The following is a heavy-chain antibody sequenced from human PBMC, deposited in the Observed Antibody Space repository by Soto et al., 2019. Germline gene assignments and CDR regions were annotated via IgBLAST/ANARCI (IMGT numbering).Heavy chain of an antibody. CDR3: ARGSDGDLFDP. J-gene: IGHJ5*02. CDR2: ISSSGSTI. V-gene: IGHV3-48*03. D-gene: IGHD3-16*01. Sequence: GESLKISCAASGFTFSSYEMNWVRQAPGKGLEWVSYISSSGSTIYYADSVKGRFTISRDNAKNSLYLQMNSLRAEDTAVYSCARGSDGDLFDPWGQGTLVTVSS. CDR1: GFTFSSYE.